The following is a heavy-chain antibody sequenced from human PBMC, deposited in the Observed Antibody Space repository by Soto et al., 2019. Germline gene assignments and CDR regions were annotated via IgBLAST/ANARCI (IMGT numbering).Heavy chain of an antibody. CDR1: CCTFSSYY. Sequence: SDTLSLTRAVYCCTFSSYYWSWLREPPGRGLEWIGEINHSGSTNYNPSLKSRVTISVDTSKNQFSLKLSSVTAADTAVYYCARGPTMVRGVIITDYYYYGMDVWGQGTTVT. J-gene: IGHJ6*02. V-gene: IGHV4-34*01. CDR3: ARGPTMVRGVIITDYYYYGMDV. D-gene: IGHD3-10*01. CDR2: INHSGST.